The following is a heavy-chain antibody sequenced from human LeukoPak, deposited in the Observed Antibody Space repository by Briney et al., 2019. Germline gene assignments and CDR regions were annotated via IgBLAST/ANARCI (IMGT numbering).Heavy chain of an antibody. D-gene: IGHD1-7*01. CDR2: ISKDGSDK. CDR1: GFTYSDYA. CDR3: ARDYWWNYDY. J-gene: IGHJ4*02. Sequence: RSLRLSCAASGFTYSDYAMHWVRQAPGKGLEWVAVISKDGSDKYYPGSVRGRFTISRDNSKNTIYLQMDSLRAEDTAIYYCARDYWWNYDYWGQGTLVTVSS. V-gene: IGHV3-30-3*01.